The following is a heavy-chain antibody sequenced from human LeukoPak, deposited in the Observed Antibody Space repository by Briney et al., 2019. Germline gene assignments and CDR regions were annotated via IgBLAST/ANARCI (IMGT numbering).Heavy chain of an antibody. J-gene: IGHJ3*01. CDR3: TRDHYPGIARGGACNF. Sequence: GGSLRLSCVASGFTFNSFAMHWVRQAPGKGLEWVAVISYDGSERYYADSGKGRFTISRDNSKNATYLEMNGMRVEDTAIYYCTRDHYPGIARGGACNFWGQGTMVTVSS. CDR2: ISYDGSER. D-gene: IGHD2/OR15-2a*01. CDR1: GFTFNSFA. V-gene: IGHV3-30-3*01.